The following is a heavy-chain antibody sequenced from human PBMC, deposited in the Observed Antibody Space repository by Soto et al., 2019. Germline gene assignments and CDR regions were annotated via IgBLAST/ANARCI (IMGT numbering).Heavy chain of an antibody. J-gene: IGHJ6*02. D-gene: IGHD3-16*01. CDR2: IKQDGSEK. V-gene: IGHV3-7*01. CDR3: ARVMGDYYYHYGMDV. Sequence: GGSLILSCASSGFTFSSYSMHWVRQAPGKGLEWVANIKQDGSEKYYVDSVKGRFTISRDNAKNSLYLQMNSLRAEDTAVYYCARVMGDYYYHYGMDVWGQGTKVTVSS. CDR1: GFTFSSYS.